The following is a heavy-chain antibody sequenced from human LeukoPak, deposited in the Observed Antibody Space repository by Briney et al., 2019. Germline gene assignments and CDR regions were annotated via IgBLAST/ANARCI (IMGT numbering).Heavy chain of an antibody. CDR1: GFTSRSYG. CDR2: IKGDGGEK. V-gene: IGHV3-7*01. CDR3: VRDNRWASDY. J-gene: IGHJ4*02. Sequence: GGSLTLSCAASGFTSRSYGMNCVRQAPGQGLEWVANIKGDGGEKYADSVEGRFTISRDNAKNSVYLQMNSLRAEDTAVYYCVRDNRWASDYWGQGTLVTVSS. D-gene: IGHD4-23*01.